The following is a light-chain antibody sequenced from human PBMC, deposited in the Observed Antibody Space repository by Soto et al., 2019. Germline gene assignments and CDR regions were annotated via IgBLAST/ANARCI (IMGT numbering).Light chain of an antibody. V-gene: IGKV3-20*01. CDR3: QQYGSSSYT. CDR2: GAS. J-gene: IGKJ2*01. Sequence: EIVLTQSPGTLSLSPGERATLSCRVSQSVSSSYLAWYQQKPGQAPRLLIYGASGRATGIPDRFSGSGSGTDFTLTISRLEPEDFAVYYCQQYGSSSYTFGQGTKLEIK. CDR1: QSVSSSY.